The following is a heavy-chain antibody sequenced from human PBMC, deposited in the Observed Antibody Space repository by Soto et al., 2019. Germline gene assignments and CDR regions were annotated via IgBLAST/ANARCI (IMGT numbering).Heavy chain of an antibody. V-gene: IGHV4-34*01. D-gene: IGHD3-3*01. CDR1: GGSFSGYY. Sequence: YLTCAVYGGSFSGYYWSWIRQPPGKGLEWIGEINHSGSTNYNPSLKSRVTISVDTSKNQFSLKLSSVTAADTAVYYCARVGTIFGVVITYYYGMDVWRQGSTVHVAS. J-gene: IGHJ6*02. CDR3: ARVGTIFGVVITYYYGMDV. CDR2: INHSGST.